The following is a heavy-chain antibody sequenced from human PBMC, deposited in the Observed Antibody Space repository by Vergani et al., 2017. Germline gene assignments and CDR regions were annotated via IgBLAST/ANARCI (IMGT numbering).Heavy chain of an antibody. V-gene: IGHV3-74*03. CDR3: VKDIAASGNYWYFDL. J-gene: IGHJ2*01. CDR1: GFSFRTFS. D-gene: IGHD6-13*01. Sequence: EVRLLESGGGLVQPGGSLRLSCAASGFSFRTFSMFWVRQPPGKGLAWVSKISPDGRTTEYADSVRGRFTISRDNAKNSLYLQMNSLRAEDTALYYCVKDIAASGNYWYFDLWGRGTLVTVSS. CDR2: ISPDGRTT.